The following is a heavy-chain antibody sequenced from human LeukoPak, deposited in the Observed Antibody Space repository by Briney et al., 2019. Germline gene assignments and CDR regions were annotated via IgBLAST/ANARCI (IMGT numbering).Heavy chain of an antibody. D-gene: IGHD2-15*01. CDR3: ARDQRGYCSGGSCYPTSGVDYYYYMDV. J-gene: IGHJ6*03. CDR2: IYTSGST. V-gene: IGHV4-4*07. CDR1: GVSITSYY. Sequence: SETLSLTCTVSGVSITSYYWSWIRQPAGKGLEWIGRIYTSGSTNYNPSLESRVTMSVDTSKNQFSLKLSSVTAADTAVYYCARDQRGYCSGGSCYPTSGVDYYYYMDVWSKRTTVTISS.